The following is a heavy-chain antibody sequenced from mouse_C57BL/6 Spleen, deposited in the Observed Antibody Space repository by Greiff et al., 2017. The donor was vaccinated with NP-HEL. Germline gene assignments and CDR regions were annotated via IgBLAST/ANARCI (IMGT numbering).Heavy chain of an antibody. Sequence: VQGVESGPGLVQPSQSLSITCTVSGFSLTSYGVHWVRQSPGKGLEWLGVIWRGGSTDYNAAFMSRLSITKDNSKSQVFFKMNSLQADDTAIYYCAKNSDGLLPDVWGTGTTVTVSS. CDR1: GFSLTSYG. CDR3: AKNSDGLLPDV. V-gene: IGHV2-5*01. J-gene: IGHJ1*03. D-gene: IGHD2-3*01. CDR2: IWRGGST.